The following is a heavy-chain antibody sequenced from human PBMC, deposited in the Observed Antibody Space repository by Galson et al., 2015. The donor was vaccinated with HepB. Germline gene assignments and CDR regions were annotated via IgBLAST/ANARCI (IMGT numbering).Heavy chain of an antibody. D-gene: IGHD2-2*01. CDR2: ISYDGSNK. Sequence: SLRLSCAASGFTFSSYGMHWVRQAPGKGLGWVAVISYDGSNKYYADSVKGRFTISRDNSKNTLYLQMNSLRAEDTAVYYCAKDRFVVVPAARNYFDYWGQGTLVTVSS. CDR3: AKDRFVVVPAARNYFDY. V-gene: IGHV3-30*18. J-gene: IGHJ4*02. CDR1: GFTFSSYG.